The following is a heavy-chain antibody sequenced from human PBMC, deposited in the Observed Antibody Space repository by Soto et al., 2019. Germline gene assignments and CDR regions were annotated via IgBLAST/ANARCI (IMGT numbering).Heavy chain of an antibody. V-gene: IGHV1-69*12. Sequence: QVQLVQSGAAVKKPGSSVKVSCKASGGTFSSDSFSWVRQAPGQGLEWMGGIIPMFDTPIYAQKFQDRVTITADESTSTPYMQLSSLRSGDTAVYYCARSGGLDRDFNYWGQGSLVTVSS. CDR2: IIPMFDTP. D-gene: IGHD2-15*01. CDR1: GGTFSSDS. CDR3: ARSGGLDRDFNY. J-gene: IGHJ4*02.